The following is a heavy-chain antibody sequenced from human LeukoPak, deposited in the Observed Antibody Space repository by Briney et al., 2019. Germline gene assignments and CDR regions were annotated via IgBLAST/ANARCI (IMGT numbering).Heavy chain of an antibody. CDR1: GYNFTIYW. J-gene: IGHJ4*02. Sequence: GESLKISCKGSGYNFTIYWIGWVRQMPGKGLEWMGIIYPGDSDTRYSPSFQGQVTISADKSISTAYLQWSSLKASDTAMYYCARLLAFDGENNDYWGQGTLVTVSS. D-gene: IGHD3-3*01. CDR2: IYPGDSDT. CDR3: ARLLAFDGENNDY. V-gene: IGHV5-51*01.